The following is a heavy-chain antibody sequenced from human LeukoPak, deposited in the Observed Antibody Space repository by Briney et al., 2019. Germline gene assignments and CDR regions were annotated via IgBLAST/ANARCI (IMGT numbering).Heavy chain of an antibody. CDR3: ARDRSSSSWTDYFDY. CDR1: GFTFSSYG. V-gene: IGHV3-33*01. D-gene: IGHD6-13*01. CDR2: IWYDGSNK. Sequence: GRSLRLSCAASGFTFSSYGMHWVRQAPGKGLEWVAVIWYDGSNKYYADSVKGRFTISRDNSKNTLYLQMNSLRAEDTAVYYCARDRSSSSWTDYFDYWGQGTLVTVSS. J-gene: IGHJ4*02.